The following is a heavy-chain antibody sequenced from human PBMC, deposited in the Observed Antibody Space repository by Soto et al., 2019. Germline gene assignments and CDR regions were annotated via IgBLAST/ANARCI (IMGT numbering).Heavy chain of an antibody. D-gene: IGHD6-13*01. Sequence: EVHLLESGGGLVHPGESLRLSCGASGFTFSNCVMTWVRQAPGKGLEWVSCITDSGTATYYADSVRGRFTISRDNSKNTMYLQMNTLRAEDTGVYYCAKGLINGRWYAEDWGQGTLVTVSS. CDR2: ITDSGTAT. J-gene: IGHJ4*02. CDR1: GFTFSNCV. V-gene: IGHV3-23*01. CDR3: AKGLINGRWYAED.